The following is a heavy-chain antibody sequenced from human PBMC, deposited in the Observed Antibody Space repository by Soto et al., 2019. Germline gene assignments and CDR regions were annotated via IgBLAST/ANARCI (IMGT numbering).Heavy chain of an antibody. CDR2: INPGGGNT. D-gene: IGHD3-3*01. Sequence: ASVKVSCKASGYTFASYYIHWLRQAPGQGLEWMGIINPGGGNTNYAQKFQGRVTTTRDTSTSTVSMELSSLRSEDTAVYYCARDAVWSRPDYFDYWGQGTLVTVSS. V-gene: IGHV1-46*01. CDR3: ARDAVWSRPDYFDY. J-gene: IGHJ4*02. CDR1: GYTFASYY.